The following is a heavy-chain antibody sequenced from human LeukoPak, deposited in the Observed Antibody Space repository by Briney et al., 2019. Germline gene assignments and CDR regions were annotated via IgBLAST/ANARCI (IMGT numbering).Heavy chain of an antibody. CDR1: GYTLTELS. V-gene: IGHV1-24*01. D-gene: IGHD3-22*01. J-gene: IGHJ3*02. CDR2: FDPEDGET. CDR3: ATTTGLPSIGFNYDSSGYAAFDI. Sequence: ASVKVSCKVSGYTLTELSMHWVRQAPGKGLEWMGGFDPEDGETIYAQKFQGRVTMTEDTSTDTAYMELSSLRSEDTAVYYCATTTGLPSIGFNYDSSGYAAFDIWGQGTMVTVSS.